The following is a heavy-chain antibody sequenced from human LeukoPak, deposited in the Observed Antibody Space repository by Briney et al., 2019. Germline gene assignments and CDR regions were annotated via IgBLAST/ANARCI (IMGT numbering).Heavy chain of an antibody. CDR1: GFTFSDYY. D-gene: IGHD5-12*01. Sequence: GGSLRLSCAASGFTFSDYYMSWIRQAPGKGLEWVSYISTSGSAIYYADSVKGRFTISRDNSKNTLYLQMNSLRAEDTAVYYCAREDIVAPLDYWGQGTLVTVSS. CDR3: AREDIVAPLDY. J-gene: IGHJ4*02. CDR2: ISTSGSAI. V-gene: IGHV3-11*04.